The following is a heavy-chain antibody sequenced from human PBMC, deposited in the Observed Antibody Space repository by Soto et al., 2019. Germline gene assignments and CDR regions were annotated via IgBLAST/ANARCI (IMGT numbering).Heavy chain of an antibody. CDR1: GYSFTNND. V-gene: IGHV1-8*01. CDR2: MNPGSGDT. Sequence: ASVKVSCKASGYSFTNNDVTWVRQATGQGLEWMGWMNPGSGDTGYAQRFQGRVTMTRDISIATAYMELSSLRSDDTAIYYCARMATFGSLNWFDPWGQGTLVTVSS. J-gene: IGHJ5*02. D-gene: IGHD3-16*01. CDR3: ARMATFGSLNWFDP.